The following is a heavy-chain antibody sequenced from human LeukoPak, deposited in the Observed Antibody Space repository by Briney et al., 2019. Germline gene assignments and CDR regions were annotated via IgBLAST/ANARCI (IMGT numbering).Heavy chain of an antibody. CDR3: ARVFPLGVVLDY. CDR2: IYYSGST. D-gene: IGHD3-3*01. Sequence: SETLSLTCTVSGGSISSGGYYWSWIRQHPGKGLEWIGYIYYSGSTYYNPSLKSRVTISVDTSKNQFSLKLSSVTAAGTAVFFCARVFPLGVVLDYGRRGTLVRVS. J-gene: IGHJ4*02. V-gene: IGHV4-31*03. CDR1: GGSISSGGYY.